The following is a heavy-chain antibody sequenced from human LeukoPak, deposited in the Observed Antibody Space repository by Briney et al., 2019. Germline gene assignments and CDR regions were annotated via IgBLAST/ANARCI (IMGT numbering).Heavy chain of an antibody. CDR2: IYYSGST. J-gene: IGHJ5*02. V-gene: IGHV4-39*07. CDR1: GGSISSSSYY. Sequence: SETLSLTCTVSGGSISSSSYYWGWIRQSPGKGLEWIGSIYYSGSTYYNPSLKSRVTISVDTSKNQFSLKLSSVTAADTAVYYCARGLLRFLEWPSNWFDPWGQGTLVTVSS. CDR3: ARGLLRFLEWPSNWFDP. D-gene: IGHD3-3*01.